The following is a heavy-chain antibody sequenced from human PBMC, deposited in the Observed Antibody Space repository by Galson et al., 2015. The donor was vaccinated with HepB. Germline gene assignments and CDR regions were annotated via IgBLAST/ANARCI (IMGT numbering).Heavy chain of an antibody. D-gene: IGHD3-22*01. J-gene: IGHJ4*02. CDR2: IIPILGIA. CDR1: GGTFSSYA. Sequence: SVKVSCKASGGTFSSYAISWVRQAPGQGLEWMGRIIPILGIANYAQKFQGRVTITADKSTSTAYMELSSLRSEDTAVYYCARDQASFPEYYYDSSGYAFDYWGPGTLVTVSS. V-gene: IGHV1-69*04. CDR3: ARDQASFPEYYYDSSGYAFDY.